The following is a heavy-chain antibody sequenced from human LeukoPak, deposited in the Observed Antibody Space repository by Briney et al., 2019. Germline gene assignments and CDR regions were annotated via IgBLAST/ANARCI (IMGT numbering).Heavy chain of an antibody. D-gene: IGHD3-9*01. V-gene: IGHV4-34*01. J-gene: IGHJ4*02. CDR2: INHSGST. Sequence: HPSETLSLTCAVYGGSFSGYYWSWIRQPPGKGLEWIGEINHSGSTNYNPSLKSRVTISVDTSKNQFSLKLSSVTAADTAVYYRARGRMTYYDILTGYTFDYWGQGTLVTVSS. CDR3: ARGRMTYYDILTGYTFDY. CDR1: GGSFSGYY.